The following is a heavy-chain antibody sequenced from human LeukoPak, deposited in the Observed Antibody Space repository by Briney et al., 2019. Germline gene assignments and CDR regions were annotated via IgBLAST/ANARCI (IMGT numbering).Heavy chain of an antibody. CDR3: ARDLYDILTGYDAFDI. CDR1: GGSIGSYY. J-gene: IGHJ3*02. D-gene: IGHD3-9*01. CDR2: IYYSGST. Sequence: SETLSLTCTVSGGSIGSYYWSWIRQPPGKGLEWIGYIYYSGSTNYNPSLKSRVTISVDTSKNQFSLKLSSVTAADTAVYYCARDLYDILTGYDAFDIWGQGTMVTVSS. V-gene: IGHV4-59*01.